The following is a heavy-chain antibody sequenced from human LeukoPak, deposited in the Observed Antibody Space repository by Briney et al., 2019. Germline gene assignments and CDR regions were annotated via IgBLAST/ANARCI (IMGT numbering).Heavy chain of an antibody. J-gene: IGHJ4*02. Sequence: GESLKTSGQCSGYTFTTSLIGWVRQMPGKGREWMGIIHPADSLTTYSPSFQGPVTISADKSINTAYLQWSSLKVSDTAIYYRARKYSGYDYWGQGTLVTVSS. CDR2: IHPADSLT. D-gene: IGHD5-12*01. CDR1: GYTFTTSL. CDR3: ARKYSGYDY. V-gene: IGHV5-51*01.